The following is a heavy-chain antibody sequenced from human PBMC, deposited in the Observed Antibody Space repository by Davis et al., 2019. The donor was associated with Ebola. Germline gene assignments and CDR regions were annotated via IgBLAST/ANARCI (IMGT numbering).Heavy chain of an antibody. J-gene: IGHJ4*02. CDR1: GFSVSSSY. Sequence: GESLKISCAASGFSVSSSYMIWVRQAPGKGLEWVSVIHHDDTTSYADSVKGRFTISRDNSKNTLYLQMNSLRGDDTAVYYCARHTIGVGYDYWGQGTLVTVSS. CDR3: ARHTIGVGYDY. D-gene: IGHD3-22*01. V-gene: IGHV3-53*05. CDR2: IHHDDTT.